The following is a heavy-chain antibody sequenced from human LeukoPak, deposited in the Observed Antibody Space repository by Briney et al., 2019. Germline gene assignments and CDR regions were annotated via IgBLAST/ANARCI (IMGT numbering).Heavy chain of an antibody. CDR3: AKDDNGPQDY. V-gene: IGHV3-30*02. CDR1: GFTFDNYR. D-gene: IGHD1-14*01. Sequence: PGGSLRLSCAASGFTFDNYRMHWVRQAPDKGLEWVALIHFDGSKKYSADSVKGRFTISRDNSKNTLYLQMNSLRTEDTAVYYCAKDDNGPQDYWGQGILVTVSS. CDR2: IHFDGSKK. J-gene: IGHJ4*02.